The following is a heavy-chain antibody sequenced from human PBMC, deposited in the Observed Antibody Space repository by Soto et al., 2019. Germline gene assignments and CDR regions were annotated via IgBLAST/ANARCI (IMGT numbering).Heavy chain of an antibody. CDR1: GFTFSSYW. V-gene: IGHV3-7*01. CDR3: ARDMAETTFYGSGSYYNVYYYYYMDV. J-gene: IGHJ6*03. CDR2: IKQDGSEK. Sequence: EVQLVESGGGLVQPGGSLRASCAASGFTFSSYWMSWVLQAPGKGLEWVANIKQDGSEKYYVDSVKGRFTISRDNAKNSLYLQMNSLRAEDTAVYYCARDMAETTFYGSGSYYNVYYYYYMDVWGKGTTVTVSS. D-gene: IGHD3-10*01.